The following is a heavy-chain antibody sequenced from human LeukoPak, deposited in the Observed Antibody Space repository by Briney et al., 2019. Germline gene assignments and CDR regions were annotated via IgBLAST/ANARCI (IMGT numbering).Heavy chain of an antibody. CDR1: GFTFSSYS. CDR2: ISGSGGRI. Sequence: PGGSLRLSCAASGFTFSSYSMSWVRQAPGKGLEWVSSISGSGGRIDDADSVKGRFTISRDNSKNTLSLQMNSLTAEDTAVYYCAKNPRLEGWIYFDSWGQGILVTVSS. CDR3: AKNPRLEGWIYFDS. J-gene: IGHJ4*02. V-gene: IGHV3-23*01. D-gene: IGHD1-1*01.